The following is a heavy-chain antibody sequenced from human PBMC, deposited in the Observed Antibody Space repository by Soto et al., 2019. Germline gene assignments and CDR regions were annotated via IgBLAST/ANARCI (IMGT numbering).Heavy chain of an antibody. CDR2: ISYDGSNT. Sequence: TGGSLRLSCAASGFTFSRFSMHWVRQAPGKGLARVAVISYDGSNTHYAESVKGRFNISRDDSKNTVYLQMNNLRGEDSAVYYCARDHGMFLSYYYYGMDVWGQGTTVTVSS. CDR1: GFTFSRFS. V-gene: IGHV3-30-3*01. D-gene: IGHD3-10*02. CDR3: ARDHGMFLSYYYYGMDV. J-gene: IGHJ6*02.